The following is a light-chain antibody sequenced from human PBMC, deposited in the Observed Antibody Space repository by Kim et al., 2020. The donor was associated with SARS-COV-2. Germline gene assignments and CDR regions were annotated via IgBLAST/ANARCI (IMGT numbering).Light chain of an antibody. V-gene: IGKV2-28*01. Sequence: DIVMTQSPLSLPVTPGEPASISCRSSQSLLHSNGYNYLNWYLQKPVQSPQLLIYLGSNRASGVPDRFSGSGSGTDYTLKISRVEAEDVGVYYCMQALQSPVTFGGGTKVDIK. J-gene: IGKJ4*01. CDR2: LGS. CDR1: QSLLHSNGYNY. CDR3: MQALQSPVT.